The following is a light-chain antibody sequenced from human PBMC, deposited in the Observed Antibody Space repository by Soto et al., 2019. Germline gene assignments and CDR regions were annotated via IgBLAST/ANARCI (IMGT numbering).Light chain of an antibody. CDR3: QHYDNLLFT. Sequence: DIQMTQSPSSLSASVGDRVTITCQASHDISNFLNWYQHKPGQAPKLLVYDASNLETGVPSRFSGSGSGTDFTFTISSLQPDDFATYYCQHYDNLLFTFGPGTKVDVK. V-gene: IGKV1-33*01. CDR1: HDISNF. J-gene: IGKJ3*01. CDR2: DAS.